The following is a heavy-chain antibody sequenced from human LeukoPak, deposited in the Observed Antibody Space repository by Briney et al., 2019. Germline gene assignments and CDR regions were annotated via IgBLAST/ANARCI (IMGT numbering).Heavy chain of an antibody. CDR3: ARQGLTIFGVVIGFDY. J-gene: IGHJ4*02. Sequence: SETLSLTCTVSGYSISSGYYWGWIRQSPGKGLELIGSIYHSGTTYHNPSLKSRVTISVDTSKNQFSLKLSSVTAADTAVYYCARQGLTIFGVVIGFDYWGQGTLVTVSS. V-gene: IGHV4-38-2*02. D-gene: IGHD3-3*01. CDR1: GYSISSGYY. CDR2: IYHSGTT.